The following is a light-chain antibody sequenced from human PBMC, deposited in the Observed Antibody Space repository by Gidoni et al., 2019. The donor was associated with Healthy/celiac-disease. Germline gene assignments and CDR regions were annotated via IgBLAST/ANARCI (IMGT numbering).Light chain of an antibody. CDR3: QQYGSSPGYT. J-gene: IGKJ2*01. CDR1: QSVSSSY. V-gene: IGKV3-20*01. Sequence: ELVLTQSPGTLSLSPGERATLSCRASQSVSSSYLAWYQQKPGQAPRLLIYGASSRATGIPDRFSGSGSGTDFTLTISRLEPEDFAVYYCQQYGSSPGYTFXQXTKLEIK. CDR2: GAS.